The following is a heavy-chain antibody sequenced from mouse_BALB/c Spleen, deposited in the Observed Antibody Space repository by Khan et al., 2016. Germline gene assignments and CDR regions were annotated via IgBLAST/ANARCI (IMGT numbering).Heavy chain of an antibody. CDR3: ASGYDLAWFAY. CDR1: GYAFTSYN. D-gene: IGHD2-2*01. V-gene: IGHV1S135*01. Sequence: EVQLQESGPELVKPGASVKVFCKASGYAFTSYNMYWVKQSHGKSLEWIGYIDPYNGGTSNNQKFKGKATLTVDKSSSTAYMHLNSLTSEDSAVYYCASGYDLAWFAYWGQGTLVTVSA. J-gene: IGHJ3*01. CDR2: IDPYNGGT.